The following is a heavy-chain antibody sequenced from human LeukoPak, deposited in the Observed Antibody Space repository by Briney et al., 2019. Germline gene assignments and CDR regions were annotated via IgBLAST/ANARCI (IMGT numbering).Heavy chain of an antibody. CDR2: LNNDGSRT. V-gene: IGHV3-74*01. CDR1: GFTFSSYW. Sequence: GGSLRLSCAASGFTFSSYWMHWVRQAPGKGLVWVSRLNNDGSRTNYADSVKGRFSISRDKAKKKLYLQMKCLGAEDTAVDYCARTACDAFDIWGQGTMVTVAS. CDR3: ARTACDAFDI. D-gene: IGHD5-18*01. J-gene: IGHJ3*02.